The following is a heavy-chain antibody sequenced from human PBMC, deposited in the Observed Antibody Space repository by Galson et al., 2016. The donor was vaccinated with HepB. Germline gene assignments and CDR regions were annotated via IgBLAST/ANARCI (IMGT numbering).Heavy chain of an antibody. CDR2: IAGNGRGQ. J-gene: IGHJ4*02. V-gene: IGHV3-30*04. Sequence: SLRLSCAASGFTFRMYSIHWIRQAPGKGLEWVAVIAGNGRGQYYADSVRGRFTISRDNTKNTVDLQMSSVRPEDTAVYYCAKEDFCSRTGCPAGYWGQGSLVTVSS. D-gene: IGHD2-2*01. CDR1: GFTFRMYS. CDR3: AKEDFCSRTGCPAGY.